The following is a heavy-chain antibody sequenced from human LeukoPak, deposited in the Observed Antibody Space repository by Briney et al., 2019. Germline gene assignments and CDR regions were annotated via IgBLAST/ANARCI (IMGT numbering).Heavy chain of an antibody. CDR1: GFTVSSNY. CDR3: ARGQYSSGSGDFDY. CDR2: IYSGGST. V-gene: IGHV3-66*01. D-gene: IGHD6-19*01. Sequence: GGSLRLSCAASGFTVSSNYMSWVRQAPGKGLEWVSVIYSGGSTYYADSVKGRFTISRDTSKNTLYLQMNSLRAEDTAVYYCARGQYSSGSGDFDYWGQGTLVTVST. J-gene: IGHJ4*02.